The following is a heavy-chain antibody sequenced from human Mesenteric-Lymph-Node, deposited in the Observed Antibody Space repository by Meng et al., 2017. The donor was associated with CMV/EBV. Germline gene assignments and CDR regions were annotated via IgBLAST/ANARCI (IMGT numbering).Heavy chain of an antibody. CDR3: ARPGHYRFFDL. Sequence: LTCAVYGGSFIGYYWSWIRQPPGKGLEWIGEINHSGSTNYNPSLKSRVTISIDTSEYQFSLKLSSVTAADTAVYYCARPGHYRFFDLWGRGTLVTVSS. J-gene: IGHJ2*01. D-gene: IGHD3-10*01. V-gene: IGHV4-34*01. CDR1: GGSFIGYY. CDR2: INHSGST.